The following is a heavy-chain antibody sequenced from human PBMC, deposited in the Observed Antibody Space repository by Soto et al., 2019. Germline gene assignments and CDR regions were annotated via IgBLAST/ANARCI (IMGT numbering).Heavy chain of an antibody. D-gene: IGHD3-22*01. Sequence: SETLSLTCTVSGGSFSGFFWTWIRQPPGKGLEWIGEINHSGTTNYNSSLKSRVTISVDTSKNQFSLKLSSVTAADTAVYYCARMEATYYYDSSGSNYYYGMDVWGQGTTVTVS. V-gene: IGHV4-34*01. CDR3: ARMEATYYYDSSGSNYYYGMDV. CDR2: INHSGTT. J-gene: IGHJ6*02. CDR1: GGSFSGFF.